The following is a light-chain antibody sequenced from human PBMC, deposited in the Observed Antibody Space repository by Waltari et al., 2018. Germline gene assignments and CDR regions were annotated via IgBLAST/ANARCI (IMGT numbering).Light chain of an antibody. CDR1: QGISKS. J-gene: IGKJ4*01. Sequence: DIQMTQSPSSLSASVGARVTITFRASQGISKSLAWFQQKPGKAPQSLIYATSSLQSGVPSKFSGSGSGTAFTLTISSLQPEDFATYYCQQYNSYPFTFGGGTKVEIK. V-gene: IGKV1-16*02. CDR2: ATS. CDR3: QQYNSYPFT.